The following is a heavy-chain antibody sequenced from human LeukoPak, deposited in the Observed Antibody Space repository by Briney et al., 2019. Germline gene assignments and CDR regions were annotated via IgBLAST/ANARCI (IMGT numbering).Heavy chain of an antibody. CDR1: GGSISSYY. V-gene: IGHV4-59*01. Sequence: SETLSPTCTVSGGSISSYYWSWIRQPPGKGLEWIGYIYYSGSTNYNPSLKSRVTISVDTSKNQFSLKLSSVTAADTAVYYCARGIRGYSGYDLFYYYYYMDVWGKGTTVTISS. D-gene: IGHD5-12*01. CDR3: ARGIRGYSGYDLFYYYYYMDV. J-gene: IGHJ6*03. CDR2: IYYSGST.